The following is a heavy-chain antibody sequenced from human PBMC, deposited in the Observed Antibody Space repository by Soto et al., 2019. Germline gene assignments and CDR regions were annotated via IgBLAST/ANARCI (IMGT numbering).Heavy chain of an antibody. J-gene: IGHJ4*02. CDR3: ARVAKYSGSSDFAY. D-gene: IGHD1-26*01. V-gene: IGHV3-53*01. CDR2: IYSGGST. CDR1: GFTVSSNY. Sequence: EVQLVESGGGLIQPGGSLRLSCAASGFTVSSNYMSWVRQAPGKGLEWVSVIYSGGSTYYADSVKGRFTISRDNSKNTLYLQMNSLRAEDTAVYYCARVAKYSGSSDFAYWGQGTLVSVSS.